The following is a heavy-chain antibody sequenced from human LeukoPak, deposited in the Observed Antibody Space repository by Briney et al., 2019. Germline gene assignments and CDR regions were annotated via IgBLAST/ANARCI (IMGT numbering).Heavy chain of an antibody. V-gene: IGHV3-7*03. CDR2: IKQDGSEK. Sequence: PGGSLRLSCAASGFTFSGYWMSWVRQAPGKGLEWVANIKQDGSEKYYVDSVKGRFTISRDNAKNSLHLQMNSLRAEDTAVYYCARGAGGPYGDYFRYWGQGTLVTVSS. J-gene: IGHJ4*02. CDR3: ARGAGGPYGDYFRY. D-gene: IGHD4-17*01. CDR1: GFTFSGYW.